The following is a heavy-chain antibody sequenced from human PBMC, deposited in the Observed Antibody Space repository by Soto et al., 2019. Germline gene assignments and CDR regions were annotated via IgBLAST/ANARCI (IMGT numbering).Heavy chain of an antibody. CDR1: GYSISSDYY. CDR3: ASDATIFGVVITETNWFDP. J-gene: IGHJ5*02. CDR2: IYHSGST. V-gene: IGHV4-38-2*01. D-gene: IGHD3-3*01. Sequence: SETLSLTCAGSGYSISSDYYWGCIRQPPGNVLDWIGSIYHSGSTYYNPSLKSRVTISVDTSKNQFSLKLSTVTAADTAVYYCASDATIFGVVITETNWFDPWGQGTLVTV.